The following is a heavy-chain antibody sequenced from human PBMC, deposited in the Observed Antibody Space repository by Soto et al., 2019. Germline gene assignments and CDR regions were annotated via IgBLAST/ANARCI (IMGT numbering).Heavy chain of an antibody. J-gene: IGHJ5*02. CDR3: AKDIGAAGLYAP. CDR1: GFDFRAYA. V-gene: IGHV3-23*01. CDR2: LSGRGDTT. D-gene: IGHD6-13*01. Sequence: GGSLRLSCAASGFDFRAYAMGWVRQTPGKGLEWVSGLSGRGDTTDYAESVKGRFTISRDNSKNMFYLQMNGLRVDDTAIYYCAKDIGAAGLYAPWGQGTLVTVSS.